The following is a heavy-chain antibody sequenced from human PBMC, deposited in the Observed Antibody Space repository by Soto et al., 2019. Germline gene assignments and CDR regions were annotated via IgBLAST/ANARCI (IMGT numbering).Heavy chain of an antibody. CDR3: ARGGPGVLMVYATNWFDP. Sequence: SETLSLTSTVSGGSISSYYWSWIRQPPGKGLEWIGYIYYSGSTNYNPSLKSRVTISVDTSKNQFSLKLSSVTAADTAVYYCARGGPGVLMVYATNWFDPWGQGTLVTVSS. CDR1: GGSISSYY. J-gene: IGHJ5*02. D-gene: IGHD2-8*01. V-gene: IGHV4-59*01. CDR2: IYYSGST.